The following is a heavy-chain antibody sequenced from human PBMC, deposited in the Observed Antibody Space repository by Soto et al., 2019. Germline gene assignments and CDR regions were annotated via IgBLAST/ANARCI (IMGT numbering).Heavy chain of an antibody. J-gene: IGHJ3*02. Sequence: ASVKVSCKASGYTFTSYGISWVRQAPGQGLEWMGWISAYNGNTNYAQKLQGRVTMTTDTSTSTAYMELRSLRSDDTAVYYCARAAQYCSGGSCYLGDFDIWGQGTMVTVSS. V-gene: IGHV1-18*04. CDR2: ISAYNGNT. D-gene: IGHD2-15*01. CDR1: GYTFTSYG. CDR3: ARAAQYCSGGSCYLGDFDI.